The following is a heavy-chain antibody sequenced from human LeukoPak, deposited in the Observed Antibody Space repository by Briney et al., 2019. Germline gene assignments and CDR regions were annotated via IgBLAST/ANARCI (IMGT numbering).Heavy chain of an antibody. D-gene: IGHD3-10*01. CDR1: GGSISSSSYY. V-gene: IGHV4-39*01. J-gene: IGHJ5*02. Sequence: SETLSLTCTVSGGSISSSSYYWGWIRQPPGKGLEWIGSIYYSGSTYYNPSLRGRVTMSVDTSKNQFSLKLSSVTAADTAVYYCARHDYGSVYGWATRNWFDPWGQGTLVTVSS. CDR3: ARHDYGSVYGWATRNWFDP. CDR2: IYYSGST.